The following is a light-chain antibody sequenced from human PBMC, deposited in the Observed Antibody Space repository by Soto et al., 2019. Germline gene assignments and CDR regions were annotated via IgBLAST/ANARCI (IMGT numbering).Light chain of an antibody. CDR1: SGSIASNY. V-gene: IGLV6-57*04. CDR2: EDN. Sequence: NFMLTQPHSVSESPGKTVTISCTRSSGSIASNYVQWYQQRPGSAPTTVIYEDNQRPSGVPDRFSGSIDSSSNSASLTISRLKTEDEADYYCQSYDYSNHHVFGTGTKVTVL. CDR3: QSYDYSNHHV. J-gene: IGLJ1*01.